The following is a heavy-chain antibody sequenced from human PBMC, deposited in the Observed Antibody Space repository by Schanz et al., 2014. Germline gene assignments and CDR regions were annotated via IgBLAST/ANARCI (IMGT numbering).Heavy chain of an antibody. CDR2: IWKDGPDR. Sequence: QVQLVEAGGGVVRPGRSLRLSCAASGLTFNNYGMHWVRQAPGKGLEWAAVIWKDGPDRYYADSVKGRFTISRDNSKSTVYLQLNSLRAEDSAEYCCTKSSRATRTLLPADYYFYGKDIWGPGTAVTVSS. CDR3: TKSSRATRTLLPADYYFYGKDI. CDR1: GLTFNNYG. V-gene: IGHV3-33*06. D-gene: IGHD1-1*01. J-gene: IGHJ6*02.